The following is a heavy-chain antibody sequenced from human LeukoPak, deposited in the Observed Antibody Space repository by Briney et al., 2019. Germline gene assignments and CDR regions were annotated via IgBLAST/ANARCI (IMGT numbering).Heavy chain of an antibody. CDR3: AKGISSTAYFYFDY. Sequence: SLRLSCAASGFTFDDYAMHWVRQAPGKGLEWVSGISWNCGSVDYADSVKGRFTISRNNANNSLYLQMNSLRVEDTGFYYCAKGISSTAYFYFDYWGQGTLVTVSS. D-gene: IGHD3-22*01. V-gene: IGHV3-9*01. CDR1: GFTFDDYA. J-gene: IGHJ4*02. CDR2: ISWNCGSV.